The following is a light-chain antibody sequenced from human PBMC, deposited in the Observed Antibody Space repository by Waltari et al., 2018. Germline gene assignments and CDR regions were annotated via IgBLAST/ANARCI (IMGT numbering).Light chain of an antibody. CDR3: QQYYSSPHT. J-gene: IGKJ5*01. CDR2: WGS. V-gene: IGKV4-1*01. CDR1: QSVLHSSNNKNY. Sequence: DIVMTPSPDSLAVSLGERATINCKSSQSVLHSSNNKNYLAWYRQKPGQPPKLLIYWGSTRESGVPDRISGSGSGTDFTLTISSLQAEDVAVYYCQQYYSSPHTFGLGTRLEIK.